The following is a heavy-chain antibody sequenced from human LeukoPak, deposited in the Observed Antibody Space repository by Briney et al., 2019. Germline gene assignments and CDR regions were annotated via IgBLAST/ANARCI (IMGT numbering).Heavy chain of an antibody. CDR2: IRSSDSTT. V-gene: IGHV3-48*04. Sequence: AGGSLRLSCAASGFSFSRCGMKWVRQAPGKGLEGLSYIRSSDSTTYYADSVKGRFTISRDNAKNSLYLQMDSLRVEDTAVYYCAKRADSSAHSFDYWGQGILVTVSS. CDR1: GFSFSRCG. CDR3: AKRADSSAHSFDY. J-gene: IGHJ4*02. D-gene: IGHD3-22*01.